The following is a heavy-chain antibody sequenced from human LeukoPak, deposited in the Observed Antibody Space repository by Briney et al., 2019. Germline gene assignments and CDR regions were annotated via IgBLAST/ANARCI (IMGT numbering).Heavy chain of an antibody. CDR3: ARAPIRSGGTNWFDP. D-gene: IGHD3-10*01. CDR1: GFTFSSDW. Sequence: GGSLRLSCAASGFTFSSDWMHCVRQAPGKGLVWVSRINSDGSSTSYADSVKGRFTISRDNAKNTLYLQMNSLRAEDTAVYYCARAPIRSGGTNWFDPWGQGTLVTVSS. CDR2: INSDGSST. V-gene: IGHV3-74*01. J-gene: IGHJ5*02.